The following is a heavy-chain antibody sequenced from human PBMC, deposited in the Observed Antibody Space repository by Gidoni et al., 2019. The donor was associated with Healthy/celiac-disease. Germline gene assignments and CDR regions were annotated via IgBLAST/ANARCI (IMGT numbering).Heavy chain of an antibody. J-gene: IGHJ4*02. Sequence: QVQLQQWGAGLLKPSETLSLTCAVYGGSFSGYYWSWIRQPPGKGLEWSGEINHSGSTNYNPSLKRRVTISVDTSKNQFSLKLSSVTAADTAVYYCAIREGLYYLDYWGQGTLVTVSS. V-gene: IGHV4-34*01. CDR3: AIREGLYYLDY. CDR2: INHSGST. D-gene: IGHD1-26*01. CDR1: GGSFSGYY.